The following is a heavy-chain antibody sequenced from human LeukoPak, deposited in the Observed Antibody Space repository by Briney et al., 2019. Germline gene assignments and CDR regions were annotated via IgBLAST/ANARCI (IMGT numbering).Heavy chain of an antibody. Sequence: TRRSLRLSCAASGFTFSSYGMHWVRQAPGKGLEWVAVIWYDGSNKYYADSVKGRFTISRDNSKNTLYLQMNSLRAEDTAVYYCARDHWNSLYYFDYWGQGTLVTVSS. J-gene: IGHJ4*02. D-gene: IGHD1-7*01. V-gene: IGHV3-33*01. CDR2: IWYDGSNK. CDR3: ARDHWNSLYYFDY. CDR1: GFTFSSYG.